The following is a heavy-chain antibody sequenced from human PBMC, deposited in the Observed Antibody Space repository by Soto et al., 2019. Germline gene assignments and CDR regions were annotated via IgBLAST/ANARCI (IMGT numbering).Heavy chain of an antibody. CDR1: GFTFSIYG. CDR2: IWYDGSDK. J-gene: IGHJ4*02. Sequence: QVQLVESGGGVVQPGRSLRLSCAASGFTFSIYGMHWVRQAPGKGLEWVSVIWYDGSDKYYADSVKGRFTISRDNSKNTLYLQMNGLRTEDTAVYYCATDQGIYWGQGTLVTVSS. CDR3: ATDQGIY. V-gene: IGHV3-33*01. D-gene: IGHD6-13*01.